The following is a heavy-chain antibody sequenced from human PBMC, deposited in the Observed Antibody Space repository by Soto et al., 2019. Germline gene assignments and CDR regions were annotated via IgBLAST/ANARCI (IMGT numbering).Heavy chain of an antibody. J-gene: IGHJ4*02. CDR3: AKDPVGAGYSSSYVDY. D-gene: IGHD6-13*01. V-gene: IGHV3-23*01. CDR1: GFTFSSYA. CDR2: ISGSGGST. Sequence: VGSLRLSCVASGFTFSSYAMSWVRQAPVKVLEWVSAISGSGGSTCYADSVKGRFTISRDNSKNTLYLQMNSLRAEDTAVYYCAKDPVGAGYSSSYVDYWGQGTLVTVSS.